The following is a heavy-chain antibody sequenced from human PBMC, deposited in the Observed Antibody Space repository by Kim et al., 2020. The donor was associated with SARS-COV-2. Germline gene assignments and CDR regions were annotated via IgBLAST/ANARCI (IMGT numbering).Heavy chain of an antibody. J-gene: IGHJ4*02. V-gene: IGHV1-3*01. CDR2: INAGNGNT. CDR3: AGEGHSSGSLGFDH. Sequence: ASVKVSCKASGYTFDDYALYWVRQAPGQRLEWMGWINAGNGNTRYSRTLKDRFTITRDTSASTVYMELNSLRSEDTAVYYCAGEGHSSGSLGFDHWGQGT. D-gene: IGHD6-19*01. CDR1: GYTFDDYA.